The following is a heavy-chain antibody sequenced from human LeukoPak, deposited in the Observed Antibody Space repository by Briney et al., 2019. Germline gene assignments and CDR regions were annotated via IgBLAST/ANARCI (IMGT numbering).Heavy chain of an antibody. D-gene: IGHD3-22*01. CDR3: ARRPRTYYYDSSGYYLDY. CDR1: GYSFTNYW. CDR2: IYPGDSDT. J-gene: IGHJ4*02. Sequence: GESLKISCKGSGYSFTNYWIGWVRQMPGKGLEWMGIIYPGDSDTRYSPSFQGQVTISADKSISTAYLQWSSLKASDTAMYYCARRPRTYYYDSSGYYLDYWGQGTLVTVSS. V-gene: IGHV5-51*01.